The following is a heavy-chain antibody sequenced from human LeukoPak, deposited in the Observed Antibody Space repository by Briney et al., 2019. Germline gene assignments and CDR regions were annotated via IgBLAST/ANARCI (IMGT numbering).Heavy chain of an antibody. Sequence: SGTQSLTCTVSGGSISSSSYYWGWIRQPPGKGLEWIGSIYYSGSTYYNPSLKSRVTISVDTSKNQFSLKLSSVTAADTAVYYCAGSITMVRGVIYYSDYWGQGTLVTVSS. J-gene: IGHJ4*02. CDR2: IYYSGST. V-gene: IGHV4-39*07. CDR3: AGSITMVRGVIYYSDY. CDR1: GGSISSSSYY. D-gene: IGHD3-10*01.